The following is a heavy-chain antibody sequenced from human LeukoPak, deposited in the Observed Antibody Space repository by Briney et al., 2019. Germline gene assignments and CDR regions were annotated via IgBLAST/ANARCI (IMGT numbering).Heavy chain of an antibody. CDR3: ARGRWLRLVDY. Sequence: GGSLRLSCAASGFTSSSYEMNWVRQAPGKGLEWVSYISSSGSTIYYADSVKGRFTISRDNAKNSLYLQMNSLRAEDTAVYYCARGRWLRLVDYWGQGTLVTVSS. CDR2: ISSSGSTI. CDR1: GFTSSSYE. J-gene: IGHJ4*02. V-gene: IGHV3-48*03. D-gene: IGHD5-12*01.